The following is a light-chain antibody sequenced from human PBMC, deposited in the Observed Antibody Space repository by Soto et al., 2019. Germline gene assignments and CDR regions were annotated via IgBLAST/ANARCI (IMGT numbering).Light chain of an antibody. Sequence: EIVMTQSPATLYVSPGERATLSCRASQGVGNNLAWYQQKPGQAPRLLIYGASTRATGIPVRFSGSGSGTQFTLSISSLQSEDFAVYYCQHYHNWPPWTFGQGTKVEIK. CDR2: GAS. CDR3: QHYHNWPPWT. CDR1: QGVGNN. V-gene: IGKV3-15*01. J-gene: IGKJ1*01.